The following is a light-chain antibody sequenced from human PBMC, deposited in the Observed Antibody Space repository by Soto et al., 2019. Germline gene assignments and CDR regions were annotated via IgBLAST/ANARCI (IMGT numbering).Light chain of an antibody. CDR1: QSVSSSY. CDR2: GAS. CDR3: QQYGSSP. J-gene: IGKJ4*01. V-gene: IGKV3-20*01. Sequence: EIVLTQSPGTLSLSPGEIATLSCRASQSVSSSYLAWYQQKPGQAPRLLIYGASSRATGIPDRFSGSGSGTDFTLPISRLEPEEFAVYYCQQYGSSPFGGGTKVEIK.